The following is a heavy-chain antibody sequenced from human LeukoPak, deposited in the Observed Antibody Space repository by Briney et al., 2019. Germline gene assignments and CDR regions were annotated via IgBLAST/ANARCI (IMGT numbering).Heavy chain of an antibody. Sequence: PSETLSLTCIVSGGSINSYFWTWIRQPPGKGLQWIGYIYYTGSTNYNPSLMSRVTISLDTSKNQFSLNLRSVTAADTAVYYCARGGSSSAVWFDPWGPGTLVTVSS. CDR3: ARGGSSSAVWFDP. J-gene: IGHJ5*02. V-gene: IGHV4-59*01. CDR2: IYYTGST. D-gene: IGHD6-13*01. CDR1: GGSINSYF.